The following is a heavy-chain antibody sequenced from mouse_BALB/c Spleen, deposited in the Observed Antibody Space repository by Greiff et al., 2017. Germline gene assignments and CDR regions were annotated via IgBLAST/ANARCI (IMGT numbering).Heavy chain of an antibody. J-gene: IGHJ3*01. Sequence: EVKVVESGGGLVKPGGSLKLSCAASGFTFSDYYMYWVRQTPEKRLEWVATISDGGSYTYYPDSVKGRFTISRDNAKNNLYLQMSSLKSEDTAMYYCARDQDYGSSSFAYWGQGTLVTVSA. CDR2: ISDGGSYT. CDR1: GFTFSDYY. V-gene: IGHV5-4*02. CDR3: ARDQDYGSSSFAY. D-gene: IGHD1-1*01.